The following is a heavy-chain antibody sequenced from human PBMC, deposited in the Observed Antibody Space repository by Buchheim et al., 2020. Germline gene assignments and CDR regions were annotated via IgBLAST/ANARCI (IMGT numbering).Heavy chain of an antibody. CDR2: ISGSDTTT. CDR1: GFTFSNSP. V-gene: IGHV3-23*01. Sequence: EVQLLESGGGLVQPGGSLRLSCTTSGFTFSNSPMRWVRQAPGKGLEWVSSISGSDTTTYYADSVKGRFTVSRDISKNPLYLEMSSLRAEDTAVYYCAKVFVGDVIVVLAAKLHYFDYWGQGTL. D-gene: IGHD2-21*01. CDR3: AKVFVGDVIVVLAAKLHYFDY. J-gene: IGHJ4*02.